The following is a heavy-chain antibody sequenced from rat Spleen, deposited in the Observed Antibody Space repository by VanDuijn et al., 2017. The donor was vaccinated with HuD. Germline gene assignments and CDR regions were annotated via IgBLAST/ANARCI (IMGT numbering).Heavy chain of an antibody. V-gene: IGHV2-43*01. CDR3: TRDPPFAY. J-gene: IGHJ3*01. CDR1: GFSLTTHH. CDR2: MWSGGST. Sequence: QVQLKESGPGLVQPSQTLSLSCTVSGFSLTTHHVSWVRQPPGKGLEWMGVMWSGGSTAYNSALKSRLSISRDTSKSQVFLKMNSLQTEDTAIYYCTRDPPFAYWGQGTLVTVSS.